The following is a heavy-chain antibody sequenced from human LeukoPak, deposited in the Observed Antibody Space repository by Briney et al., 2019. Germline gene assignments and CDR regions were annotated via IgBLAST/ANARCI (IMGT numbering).Heavy chain of an antibody. J-gene: IGHJ4*02. CDR2: ITSSGSGSVI. CDR1: GFTFSDYY. CDR3: AREWNLASGYYGFDY. Sequence: GGSLRLSCAASGFTFSDYYISWIRQAPGKGLECVSYITSSGSGSVIYYADSVKGRFTISRDNAKNSLYLQMNSLRAEDTAVYYCAREWNLASGYYGFDYWGQGTLVTVSS. D-gene: IGHD3-10*01. V-gene: IGHV3-11*04.